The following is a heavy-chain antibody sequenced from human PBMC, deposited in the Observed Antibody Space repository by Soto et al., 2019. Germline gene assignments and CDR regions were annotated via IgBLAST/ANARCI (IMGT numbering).Heavy chain of an antibody. V-gene: IGHV3-30*18. CDR1: GFTFSSYG. D-gene: IGHD3-22*01. J-gene: IGHJ4*02. CDR3: AKVGLTTTMIDTDDY. Sequence: QVQLVESGGGVVQPGRSLRLSCAASGFTFSSYGMHWVRQAPGKGLEWVAVISYDGSNKYYADSVKGRFTISRDNSKNTLYLQMNSLRAEDTAVYYCAKVGLTTTMIDTDDYWGQGTLVTVSS. CDR2: ISYDGSNK.